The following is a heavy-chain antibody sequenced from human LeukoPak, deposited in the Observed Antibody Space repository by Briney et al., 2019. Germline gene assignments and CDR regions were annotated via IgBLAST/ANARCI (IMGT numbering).Heavy chain of an antibody. Sequence: SETLSLTCAVYGGSFSDYYWSWIRQPPGRGLEWIGEINHSGSTNYNPSLKSRVTTSVDRSKNQFSLKLSSVTAADAAVYYCARRVGGYDSGGTYYCYMDVWGKGTTVAVSS. CDR2: INHSGST. J-gene: IGHJ6*03. V-gene: IGHV4-34*01. CDR3: ARRVGGYDSGGTYYCYMDV. D-gene: IGHD5-12*01. CDR1: GGSFSDYY.